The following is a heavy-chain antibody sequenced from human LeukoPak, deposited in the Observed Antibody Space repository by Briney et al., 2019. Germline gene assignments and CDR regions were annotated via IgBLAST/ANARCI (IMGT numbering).Heavy chain of an antibody. V-gene: IGHV5-51*01. CDR1: GYSFTNYW. Sequence: GESLKISCKGSGYSFTNYWIGWVRQMPGKGLEWVGIVYPGDSDTRYSPSFQGQVTISADKSISTAYLQWSSLKASDTAIYYCARGSYYGSGSQPGFDYWGQGSLVTVSS. D-gene: IGHD3-10*01. CDR2: VYPGDSDT. CDR3: ARGSYYGSGSQPGFDY. J-gene: IGHJ4*02.